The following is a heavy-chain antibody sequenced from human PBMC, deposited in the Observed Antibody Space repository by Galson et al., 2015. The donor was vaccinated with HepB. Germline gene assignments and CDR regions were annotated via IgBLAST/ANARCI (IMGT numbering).Heavy chain of an antibody. CDR1: GGSIRSSSYY. V-gene: IGHV4-39*07. Sequence: ETLSLTCTVSGGSIRSSSYYWGWIRQPPGKGLEWIGSIYYSGSTYYNPSLKGRVTISVDTSKNQFSLKLSSVTAADTAVYYCARQTGDQGFDYWGQGTLVTVSS. D-gene: IGHD7-27*01. J-gene: IGHJ4*02. CDR3: ARQTGDQGFDY. CDR2: IYYSGST.